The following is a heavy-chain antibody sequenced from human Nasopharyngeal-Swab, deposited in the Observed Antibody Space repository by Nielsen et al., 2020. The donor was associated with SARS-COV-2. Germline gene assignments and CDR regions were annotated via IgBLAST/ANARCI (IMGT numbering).Heavy chain of an antibody. CDR2: IYTSGST. V-gene: IGHV4-61*02. J-gene: IGHJ6*02. Sequence: SETLSLTCTVSGGSISSGSYYWSWIRQPAGKGLEWIGRIYTSGSTNYNPSLKSRVTISVDTSKNQFSLKLSSVTAADTAVYYCARGRWDRYYHGMDVWGQGTTVTVSS. D-gene: IGHD1-26*01. CDR3: ARGRWDRYYHGMDV. CDR1: GGSISSGSYY.